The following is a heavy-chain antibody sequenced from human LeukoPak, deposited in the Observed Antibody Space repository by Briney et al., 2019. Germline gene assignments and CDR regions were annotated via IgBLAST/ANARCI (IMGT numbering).Heavy chain of an antibody. D-gene: IGHD5-24*01. Sequence: PGGSLRLSCAASGFTFSSYEMNWVRQAPGEGLEWVSYISSSGSTIYYADSVKGRFTISRDNAKNSLYLQMNSLRAEDTAVYYCARGPLQYYGMDVWGQGTTVTVSS. V-gene: IGHV3-48*03. CDR3: ARGPLQYYGMDV. J-gene: IGHJ6*02. CDR1: GFTFSSYE. CDR2: ISSSGSTI.